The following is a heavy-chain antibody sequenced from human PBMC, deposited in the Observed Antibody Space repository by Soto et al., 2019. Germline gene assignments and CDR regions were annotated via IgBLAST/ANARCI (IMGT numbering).Heavy chain of an antibody. CDR1: GFDLTSSW. J-gene: IGHJ6*02. CDR3: ARVHLVAGSAFYCAMDV. CDR2: ISGSGKDT. Sequence: LRLSCVASGFDLTSSWMNWVRQAPGKGLEWVASISGSGKDTFYLHSVKGRFAISRDSAGTSLFLRMDSVKVEDTAVYHCARVHLVAGSAFYCAMDVWGPGTAVTVSS. V-gene: IGHV3-21*01. D-gene: IGHD6-6*01.